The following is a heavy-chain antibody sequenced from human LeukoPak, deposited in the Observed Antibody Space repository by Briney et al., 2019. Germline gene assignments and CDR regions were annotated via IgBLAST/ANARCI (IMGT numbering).Heavy chain of an antibody. CDR2: IIPIFGTA. CDR1: GGTFSSYA. J-gene: IGHJ6*04. V-gene: IGHV1-69*01. Sequence: SVKVSCKASGGTFSSYAISWVRQAPGQGLEWMGGIIPIFGTANYAQKFQGRVTITADESTSTAYMELSSLRSEDTAVYYCAVALELYGSGSYNGMDVWGKGTTVTVTS. CDR3: AVALELYGSGSYNGMDV. D-gene: IGHD3-10*01.